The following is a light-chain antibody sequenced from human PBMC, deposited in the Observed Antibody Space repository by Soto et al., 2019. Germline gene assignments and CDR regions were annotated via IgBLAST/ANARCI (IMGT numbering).Light chain of an antibody. CDR2: GAS. CDR1: QSVGSD. V-gene: IGKV3-15*01. Sequence: EIVMRQSPATLSVSPGERATLSCRASQSVGSDLAWYQQKPGQAPRLLIYGASTRATGIPARFSGSGSGTEFTLTISSLLSEDLAVYHCQQYNNWLITFGQGTRLEIK. J-gene: IGKJ5*01. CDR3: QQYNNWLIT.